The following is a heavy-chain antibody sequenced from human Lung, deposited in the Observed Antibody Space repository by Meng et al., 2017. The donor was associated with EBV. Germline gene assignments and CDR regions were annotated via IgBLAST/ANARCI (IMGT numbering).Heavy chain of an antibody. CDR3: ARDPAQEDFDTSGYLYDY. CDR2: IHHSGST. CDR1: GGSFSGNF. J-gene: IGHJ4*02. V-gene: IGHV4-34*01. Sequence: QVQLQQWAAGLLKPSETLSLTCAVYGGSFSGNFWSWIRQSPGKGLEWIGEIHHSGSTNYNPSLKNRVTISLDTSKKQFSLQLTSVTAADTAVYFCARDPAQEDFDTSGYLYDYWGPGTLVTVSS. D-gene: IGHD3-22*01.